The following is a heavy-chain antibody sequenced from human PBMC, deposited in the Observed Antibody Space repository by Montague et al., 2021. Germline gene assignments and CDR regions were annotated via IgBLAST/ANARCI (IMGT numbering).Heavy chain of an antibody. CDR3: ARAEDYYGSGSYLGFDY. Sequence: TLSLTCTVSGGSISSGGYYWSWIRQLLGKGLEWIGYIFYSGNTHYNPSLKSRVTISVDTSKNQFSLKLSSVTAADTAVYYCARAEDYYGSGSYLGFDYWGQGTLVTVSS. V-gene: IGHV4-31*03. D-gene: IGHD3-10*01. CDR2: IFYSGNT. CDR1: GGSISSGGYY. J-gene: IGHJ4*02.